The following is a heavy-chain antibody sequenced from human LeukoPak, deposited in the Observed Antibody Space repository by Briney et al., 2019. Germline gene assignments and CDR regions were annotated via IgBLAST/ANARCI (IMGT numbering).Heavy chain of an antibody. CDR3: ARQSWEQPDIGNYFDY. J-gene: IGHJ4*02. CDR2: IWYDGSNK. V-gene: IGHV3-33*01. Sequence: GGSLRLSCAASGFTFSSYGMHWVRQAPGKGLAGVAVIWYDGSNKYYADSVKGRFTISRDNSKNTLYLQMNSLRAEDTAVYYCARQSWEQPDIGNYFDYWGQGTLVTVSS. D-gene: IGHD2-15*01. CDR1: GFTFSSYG.